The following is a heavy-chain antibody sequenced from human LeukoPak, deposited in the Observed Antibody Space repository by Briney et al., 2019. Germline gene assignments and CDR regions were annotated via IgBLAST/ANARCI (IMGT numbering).Heavy chain of an antibody. D-gene: IGHD2-2*02. CDR1: GFTFDDFA. CDR3: AKGGGYTTSSGVDY. CDR2: ISWNSDNI. J-gene: IGHJ4*02. V-gene: IGHV3-9*01. Sequence: GRSLRLSCAASGFTFDDFAMHWVRQAPGKGLEWVSGISWNSDNIGYADSVKGRFTISRDNAENSLYLQMNSLRAEDTALYYCAKGGGYTTSSGVDYWGQGALVTVSS.